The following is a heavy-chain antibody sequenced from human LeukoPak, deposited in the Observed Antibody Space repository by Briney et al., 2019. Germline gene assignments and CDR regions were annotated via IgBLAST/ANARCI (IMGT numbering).Heavy chain of an antibody. J-gene: IGHJ4*02. CDR2: ISAYNGNT. D-gene: IGHD3-9*01. CDR3: ARDLDGILTGYYLGGKAVKRGDDY. CDR1: GYTFTSYG. V-gene: IGHV1-18*01. Sequence: ASVKVSCKASGYTFTSYGISWVRQAPGQGLEWMGWISAYNGNTNYAQKLQGRVTMTTDTSTSTAYMELRSLRSDDTAVYYCARDLDGILTGYYLGGKAVKRGDDYWGQGTLVTVSS.